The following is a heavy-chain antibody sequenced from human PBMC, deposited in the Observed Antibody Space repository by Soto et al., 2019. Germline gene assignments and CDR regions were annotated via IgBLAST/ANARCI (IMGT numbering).Heavy chain of an antibody. CDR2: IYYTGST. CDR1: GGSISSGDYY. V-gene: IGHV4-30-4*01. Sequence: PSETLSLTCTVSGGSISSGDYYWSWIRQPPGKGLEWIGYIYYTGSTYYNPSLKSRLTISIDTSKNQFSLNLSSVTAADTAVYYCVQVRGVNRTRYYYYGVDVWGQGTTVTVSS. J-gene: IGHJ6*02. D-gene: IGHD3-10*01. CDR3: VQVRGVNRTRYYYYGVDV.